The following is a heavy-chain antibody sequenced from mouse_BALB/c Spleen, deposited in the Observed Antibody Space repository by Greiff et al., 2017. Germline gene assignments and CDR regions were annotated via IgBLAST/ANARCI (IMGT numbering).Heavy chain of an antibody. CDR1: GYSITSGYY. D-gene: IGHD2-14*01. CDR3: ARGGDYRYDDGEYYAMDY. J-gene: IGHJ4*01. CDR2: ISYDGSN. Sequence: EVQLVESGPGLVKPSQSLSLTCSVTGYSITSGYYWNWIRQFPGNKLEWMGYISYDGSNNYNPSLKNRISITRDTSKNQFFLKLNSVTTEDTATYYCARGGDYRYDDGEYYAMDYWGQGTSVTVSS. V-gene: IGHV3-6*02.